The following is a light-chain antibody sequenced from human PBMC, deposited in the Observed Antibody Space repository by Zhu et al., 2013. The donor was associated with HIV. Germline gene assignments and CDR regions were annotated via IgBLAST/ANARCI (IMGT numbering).Light chain of an antibody. CDR1: TMTLVVIT. Sequence: QSALTQPASVSGSPGQRSPSPAPEPTMTLVVITMSPGTNNTQAKPPNSSFFEVFVRPSGVSPRFSGSNSGNTASLTISGLQAEDEADYYCSSYTTRNSVIFGGGTRVTVL. V-gene: IGLV2-14*01. CDR3: SSYTTRNSVI. J-gene: IGLJ2*01. CDR2: EVF.